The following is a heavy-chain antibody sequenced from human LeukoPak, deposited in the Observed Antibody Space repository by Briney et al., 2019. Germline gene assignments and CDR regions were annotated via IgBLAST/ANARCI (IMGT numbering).Heavy chain of an antibody. V-gene: IGHV4-31*03. CDR3: AREIVVVPAAIHTSTDYYMDV. D-gene: IGHD2-2*01. CDR1: GGSISSGGYY. J-gene: IGHJ6*03. CDR2: IYYSGST. Sequence: SETLSLTCTVSGGSISSGGYYWSWIRQHPGKGLEWIVYIYYSGSTYYNPSLKSRVTISVQKSKNQFSLKLSSVTGGATAVYFCAREIVVVPAAIHTSTDYYMDVWGKGTTVTVSS.